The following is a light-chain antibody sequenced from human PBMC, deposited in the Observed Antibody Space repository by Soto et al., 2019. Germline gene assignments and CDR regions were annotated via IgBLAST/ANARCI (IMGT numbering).Light chain of an antibody. CDR3: CSYAGSYTYA. CDR1: SSDVGGHNY. CDR2: DVT. Sequence: QSALTQPRSVSGSPGQSVTISCTGTSSDVGGHNYVSWYRQHPGKAPQLMIYDVTKRPSGVPDRFSGSKSGSTASLTISGLQAEDEADYYCCSYAGSYTYAFGTGTKVTVL. V-gene: IGLV2-11*01. J-gene: IGLJ1*01.